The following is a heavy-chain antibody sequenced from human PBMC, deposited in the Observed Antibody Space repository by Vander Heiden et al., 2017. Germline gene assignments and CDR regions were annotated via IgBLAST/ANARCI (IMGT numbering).Heavy chain of an antibody. CDR1: GYTFISYA. D-gene: IGHD1-26*01. Sequence: QVQLVQSGAEVKKPGASVKVSCKTSGYTFISYAIHWVRQAPGQRLEWMGWSSAGTGDTRYSQEFQGRVTITRDTSASTVYMELSSLRSEDMAVYYCARSGRTEGGMDVWGQGTTVTVSS. CDR3: ARSGRTEGGMDV. CDR2: SSAGTGDT. J-gene: IGHJ6*02. V-gene: IGHV1-3*02.